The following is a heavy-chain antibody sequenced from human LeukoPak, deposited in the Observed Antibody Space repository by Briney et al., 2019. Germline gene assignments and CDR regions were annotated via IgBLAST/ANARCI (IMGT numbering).Heavy chain of an antibody. CDR2: ISSSSSYI. Sequence: PGGSLRLSCAASGFTFSSYSMNWVRQAPGKGLEWVSSISSSSSYIYYADSVKGRFTISRDNAKNSLYLQMNSLRAEDTAVYYCARDPGDGYSHGAFDIWGQGTMVTVSS. V-gene: IGHV3-21*01. D-gene: IGHD5-24*01. CDR3: ARDPGDGYSHGAFDI. CDR1: GFTFSSYS. J-gene: IGHJ3*02.